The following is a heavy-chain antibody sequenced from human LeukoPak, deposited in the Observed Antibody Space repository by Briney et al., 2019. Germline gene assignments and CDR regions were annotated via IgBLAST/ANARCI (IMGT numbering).Heavy chain of an antibody. CDR1: GFTFSSYG. Sequence: GGSLRLSCAASGFTFSSYGMHWVRQAPGKGLEWVAVISYDGSNKYYADSVKGRFTISRDNSKNTLYLQMNSLRAEDTAVYYCAKDWIAAAGIPWFDPWGQGTLVTVSS. CDR3: AKDWIAAAGIPWFDP. J-gene: IGHJ5*02. CDR2: ISYDGSNK. V-gene: IGHV3-30*18. D-gene: IGHD6-13*01.